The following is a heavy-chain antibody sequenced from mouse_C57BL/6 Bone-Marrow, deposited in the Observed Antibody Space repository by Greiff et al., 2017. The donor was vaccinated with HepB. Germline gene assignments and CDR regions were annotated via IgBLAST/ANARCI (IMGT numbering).Heavy chain of an antibody. V-gene: IGHV1-61*01. D-gene: IGHD1-1*01. Sequence: QVQLQQPGAELVRPGSSVRLSCKASGNTFTSYWMDGVKQRPGQGLEWIGNIYPSDSETHYNQKFKDKATLTVDKSSSTAYMQLSSLTSEDSAVYYCARTEITTVVGSYWGQGTTLTVSS. CDR2: IYPSDSET. CDR1: GNTFTSYW. CDR3: ARTEITTVVGSY. J-gene: IGHJ2*01.